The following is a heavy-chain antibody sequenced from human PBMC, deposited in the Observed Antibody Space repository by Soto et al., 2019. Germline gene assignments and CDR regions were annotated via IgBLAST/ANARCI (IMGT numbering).Heavy chain of an antibody. Sequence: ASVKVSCKVSGYTLTELSMHWVRQAPGKGLEWMGGFDPEDGETIYAQKFQGRVTMTEDTSTDTAYMELSSLRSEDTAVYYCATDLYCSGGSCRPEDAFDIWGQGTTVTVSS. CDR1: GYTLTELS. CDR2: FDPEDGET. D-gene: IGHD2-15*01. J-gene: IGHJ3*02. CDR3: ATDLYCSGGSCRPEDAFDI. V-gene: IGHV1-24*01.